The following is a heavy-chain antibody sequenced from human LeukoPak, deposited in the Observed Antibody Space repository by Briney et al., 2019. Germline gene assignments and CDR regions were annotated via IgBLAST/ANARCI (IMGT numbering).Heavy chain of an antibody. CDR2: FDPEDGEA. CDR3: VTDIRSGWRNY. V-gene: IGHV1-24*01. J-gene: IGHJ4*02. D-gene: IGHD6-19*01. CDR1: GYSLTEVS. Sequence: ASVKVSCKVSGYSLTEVSTHWVRQAPGKGLERMGGFDPEDGEAIYAQKVQGRLTMTEDTSIDTAFMELRSLKSEDTAIYYCVTDIRSGWRNYWGQGTLITVSS.